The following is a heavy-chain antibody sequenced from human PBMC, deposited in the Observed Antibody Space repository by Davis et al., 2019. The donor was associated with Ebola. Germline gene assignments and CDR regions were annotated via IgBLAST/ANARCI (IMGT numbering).Heavy chain of an antibody. CDR1: GYSISSGYY. CDR2: IYHSGST. CDR3: ASAEPGYYYDSSGYLSLGNWFDP. D-gene: IGHD3-22*01. J-gene: IGHJ5*02. Sequence: SETLSLTCTVSGYSISSGYYWGWIRQPPGKGLEWIGEIYHSGSTNYNPSLKSRATISVDKSKNQFSLKLSSVTAADTAVYYCASAEPGYYYDSSGYLSLGNWFDPWGQGTLVTVSS. V-gene: IGHV4-38-2*02.